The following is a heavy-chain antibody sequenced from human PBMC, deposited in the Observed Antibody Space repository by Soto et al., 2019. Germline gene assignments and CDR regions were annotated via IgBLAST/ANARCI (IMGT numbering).Heavy chain of an antibody. D-gene: IGHD3-10*01. CDR1: GFTFSSYA. V-gene: IGHV3-30-3*01. CDR2: ISYDGNNK. J-gene: IGHJ3*02. Sequence: QVQLVESGGGVVQPGRSLRLSCAASGFTFSSYAMHWVRQAPGKGLEWVSVISYDGNNKKYADSVKGRFTITRDNSKNTWKLHMNSLRPEDTAVYYCARAHGFGAFDIWGQGTMVTVSS. CDR3: ARAHGFGAFDI.